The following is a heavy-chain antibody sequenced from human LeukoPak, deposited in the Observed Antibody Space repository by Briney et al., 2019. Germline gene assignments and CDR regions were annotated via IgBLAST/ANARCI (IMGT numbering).Heavy chain of an antibody. CDR3: AKDLRLRIAVAGTGGGY. J-gene: IGHJ4*02. V-gene: IGHV3-23*01. CDR2: IGGSGGST. D-gene: IGHD6-19*01. CDR1: GFTLSTYS. Sequence: GGSLRLSCAASGFTLSTYSMNWFRKAPGKGLNWVSAIGGSGGSTYYADSVKGRFTISRDNSKNTLYLQMNSLRAEDTAVYYCAKDLRLRIAVAGTGGGYWGQGTLVTVSS.